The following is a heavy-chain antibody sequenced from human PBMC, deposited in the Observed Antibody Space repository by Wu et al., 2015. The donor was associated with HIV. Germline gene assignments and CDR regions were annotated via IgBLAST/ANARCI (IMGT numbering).Heavy chain of an antibody. CDR3: ARGVWHGSGSYYEDWFDP. V-gene: IGHV1-69*18. D-gene: IGHD3-10*01. J-gene: IGHJ5*02. CDR1: GGTFSSYA. CDR2: IIPIFGTA. Sequence: QVQLVQSGAEVKKPGSSVKVSCKASGGTFSSYAISWVRQAPGQGLEWMGRIIPIFGTANYAQKFQGRVTITADESTSTAYMELSSLRSEDTAVYYCARGVWHGSGSYYEDWFDPWGQGTLVTVSS.